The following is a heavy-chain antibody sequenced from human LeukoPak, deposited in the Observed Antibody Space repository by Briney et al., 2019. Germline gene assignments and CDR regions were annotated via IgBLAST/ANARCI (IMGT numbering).Heavy chain of an antibody. CDR2: IYHSGST. V-gene: IGHV4-38-2*02. CDR1: GYSISSGYY. D-gene: IGHD3-10*01. Sequence: SETLSLTCSVSGYSISSGYYWGWIRQPPGKGLEWIGSIYHSGSTYYNPSLKSRVTISVDTSKNQFSLKLTSVTAADTAVYYCARVITIIRGLDPWGQGTQVTVSS. CDR3: ARVITIIRGLDP. J-gene: IGHJ5*02.